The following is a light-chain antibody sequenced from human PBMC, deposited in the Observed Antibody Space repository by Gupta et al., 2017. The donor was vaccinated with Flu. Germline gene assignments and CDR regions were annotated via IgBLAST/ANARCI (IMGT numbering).Light chain of an antibody. CDR2: ATS. CDR3: QHYGYSLPYS. V-gene: IGKV3-20*01. J-gene: IGKJ2*03. CDR1: QSVNNNS. Sequence: EIMLTQSPGTLSLSPGERATLSCRASQSVNNNSVAWYQQKPGQTPRVLIYATSSRATDIPERFSGGGSGTDFTLTISRLEPEDCAVYYCQHYGYSLPYSFGQGTNLEIK.